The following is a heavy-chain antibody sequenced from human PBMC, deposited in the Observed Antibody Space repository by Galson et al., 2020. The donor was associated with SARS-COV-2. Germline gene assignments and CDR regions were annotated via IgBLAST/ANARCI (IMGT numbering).Heavy chain of an antibody. D-gene: IGHD1-26*01. CDR2: IFYSGNT. J-gene: IGHJ4*02. CDR1: GGSIRSTNYF. CDR3: ARATQMWELSPFYFDY. Sequence: SETLSLTCTVSGGSIRSTNYFWGWVRQPPGQGLEWIGIIFYSGNTEYDPSLKSRVTLSVDTSQNQVSLRLTSVTASDTAVYYCARATQMWELSPFYFDYWGQGTLVTVSS. V-gene: IGHV4-39*07.